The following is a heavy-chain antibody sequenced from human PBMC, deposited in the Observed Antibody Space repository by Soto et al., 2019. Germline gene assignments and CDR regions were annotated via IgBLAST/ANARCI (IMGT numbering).Heavy chain of an antibody. CDR3: ARVVDYCDPYYYYGMDV. CDR2: ISCSTSYI. V-gene: IGHV3-21*01. Sequence: GGSLRLSCAASGFTFSSYSMNWVRQAPGKGLEWISSISCSTSYIYYADSVKGRFTISRDNAKNSLYLQMNSLRAEDTTVYYCARVVDYCDPYYYYGMDVWGQGTTVTVSS. D-gene: IGHD3-22*01. CDR1: GFTFSSYS. J-gene: IGHJ6*02.